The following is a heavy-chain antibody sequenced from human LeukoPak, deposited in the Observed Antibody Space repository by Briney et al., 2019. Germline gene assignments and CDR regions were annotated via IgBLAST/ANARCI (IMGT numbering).Heavy chain of an antibody. CDR1: GGSMSSTKW. V-gene: IGHV4-4*02. CDR2: IYHSGST. CDR3: ATSTVMNHYCFDY. D-gene: IGHD1-14*01. J-gene: IGHJ4*02. Sequence: SGTLSLTCAVSGGSMSSTKWWSWVRQPPGKGLEWIGEIYHSGSTNYNPSLKSRITISVDKSKNQVSLNLSSVTAADTAVYYCATSTVMNHYCFDYWAQGTLVTVSS.